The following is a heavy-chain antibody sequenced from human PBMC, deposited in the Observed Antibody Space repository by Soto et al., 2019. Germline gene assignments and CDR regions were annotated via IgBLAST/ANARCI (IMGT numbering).Heavy chain of an antibody. CDR3: ARRTVVASGLGGGAFDI. CDR2: IYPGDSDT. D-gene: IGHD6-13*01. CDR1: GYRFTNSW. Sequence: PGESLKISCKASGYRFTNSWIGWVRQMPVKGLEWLGIIYPGDSDTTYSPSFEGQVTISADKSINTAYLQWRSLKASDTAMYYCARRTVVASGLGGGAFDIWGQGTMVTVSS. V-gene: IGHV5-51*01. J-gene: IGHJ3*02.